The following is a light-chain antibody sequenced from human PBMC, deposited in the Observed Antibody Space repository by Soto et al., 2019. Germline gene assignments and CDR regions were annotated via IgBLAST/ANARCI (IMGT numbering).Light chain of an antibody. CDR2: LGS. V-gene: IGKV2-28*01. J-gene: IGKJ1*01. CDR3: MQALQTPWT. CDR1: QSLLHSNGYNY. Sequence: DIVMTQSPLSLPVTPGEPASISCRSGQSLLHSNGYNYLDWYLQKPGQSQLLLLYLGSNRASGVPDRFSVSGSGQEFTVKYSRVEAEGVGVYYCMQALQTPWTFGQGTKVEIK.